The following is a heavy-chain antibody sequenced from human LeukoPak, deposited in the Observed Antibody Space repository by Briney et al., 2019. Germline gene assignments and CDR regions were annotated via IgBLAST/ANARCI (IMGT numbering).Heavy chain of an antibody. J-gene: IGHJ4*02. V-gene: IGHV3-48*04. D-gene: IGHD3-10*01. CDR3: AKQTRVRGVIDY. CDR2: ISSSSDTI. CDR1: GFTFGPYT. Sequence: GGSLRLSYAASGFTFGPYTMNWVRRAPGKGLEWVSYISSSSDTIYYADSVKGRFTISRDNAKNSLYLQMNSLRAEDTAVYYCAKQTRVRGVIDYWGQGTLVTVSS.